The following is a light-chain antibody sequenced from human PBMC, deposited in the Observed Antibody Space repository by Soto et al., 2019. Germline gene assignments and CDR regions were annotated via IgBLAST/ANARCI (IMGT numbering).Light chain of an antibody. V-gene: IGKV3-20*01. CDR2: SAT. CDR3: QEYCSSPA. J-gene: IGKJ4*01. CDR1: QSVSSSY. Sequence: EIVLTQSPGTLSLSPGERATLSCRVSQSVSSSYLAWYQQKPGQAPRLLIYSATSRATGIPDRFSGSGSGADFTLTISRLETEDLALYYWQEYCSSPAFGGGTKVEIK.